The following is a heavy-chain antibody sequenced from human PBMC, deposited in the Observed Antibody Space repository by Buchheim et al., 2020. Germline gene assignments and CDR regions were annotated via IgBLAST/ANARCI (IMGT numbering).Heavy chain of an antibody. CDR1: GFTFSSYA. Sequence: EVQLLESGGGLVQPGGSLRLSCAASGFTFSSYAMSWVRQAPGKGLEWVSAISGSGGSTYYADSVKGRFTLSRDNSKNTLYLQMNSLRAEDTAVYYCAKHQGAKSSGSYYRPVDYWGQGTL. D-gene: IGHD3-10*01. V-gene: IGHV3-23*01. CDR2: ISGSGGST. J-gene: IGHJ4*02. CDR3: AKHQGAKSSGSYYRPVDY.